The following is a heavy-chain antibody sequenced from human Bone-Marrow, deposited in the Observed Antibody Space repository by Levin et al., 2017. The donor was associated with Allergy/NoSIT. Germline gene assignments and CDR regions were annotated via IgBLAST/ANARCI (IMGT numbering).Heavy chain of an antibody. CDR2: IKSQAAGGTT. CDR3: SKEIQGGLDY. Sequence: NPGESLKISCVASGLIFSNAWMHWLRQVPGKGLQWVGRIKSQAAGGTTHYAAPVKDRFTISRDDSKNTLFLQMDSLNTEDTALYYCSKEIQGGLDYWGQGTLVTVSS. V-gene: IGHV3-15*01. D-gene: IGHD5-18*01. CDR1: GLIFSNAW. J-gene: IGHJ4*02.